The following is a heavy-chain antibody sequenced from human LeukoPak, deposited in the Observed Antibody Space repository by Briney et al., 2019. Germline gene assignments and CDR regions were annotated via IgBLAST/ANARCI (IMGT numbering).Heavy chain of an antibody. CDR1: GFTFSSYD. V-gene: IGHV3-13*01. CDR3: ARARSEVYCSGGSCYNYYYGMDV. D-gene: IGHD2-15*01. J-gene: IGHJ6*02. Sequence: PGGSLRLSCAASGFTFSSYDMHWVRQATGKGLEWVSAIGTAGDTYYPGSVKGRFTISRENAKNSLYLQMNSLRAGDTAVYYCARARSEVYCSGGSCYNYYYGMDVWGQGTTVTVSS. CDR2: IGTAGDT.